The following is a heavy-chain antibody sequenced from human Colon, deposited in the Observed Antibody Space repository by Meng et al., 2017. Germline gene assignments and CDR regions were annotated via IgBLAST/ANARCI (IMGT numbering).Heavy chain of an antibody. V-gene: IGHV3-15*01. Sequence: SCAASVFTFNTAWLTWVRQAPGKGLEWVGHIRSKPYGGTADYAAPVKGRFTISRDDSRDTFSLQMSSLKDEDTGMDLCATELRWEPQYSFEYWGQGTLVTVSS. CDR2: IRSKPYGGTA. CDR1: VFTFNTAW. D-gene: IGHD4-23*01. J-gene: IGHJ4*02. CDR3: ATELRWEPQYSFEY.